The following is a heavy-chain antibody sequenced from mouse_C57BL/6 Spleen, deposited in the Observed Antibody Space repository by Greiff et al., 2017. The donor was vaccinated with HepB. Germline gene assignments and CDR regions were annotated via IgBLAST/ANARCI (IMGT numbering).Heavy chain of an antibody. CDR2: IHPNSGST. D-gene: IGHD1-1*01. CDR1: GYTFTSYW. Sequence: VQLQQSGAELVKPGASVKLSCKASGYTFTSYWMHWVKQRPGQGLEWIGMIHPNSGSTNYNEKFKSKATLTVDKSSSTAYMQLSSLTSEDSAVYYCASNYYGSPFAYWGQGTLVTVSA. V-gene: IGHV1-64*01. J-gene: IGHJ3*01. CDR3: ASNYYGSPFAY.